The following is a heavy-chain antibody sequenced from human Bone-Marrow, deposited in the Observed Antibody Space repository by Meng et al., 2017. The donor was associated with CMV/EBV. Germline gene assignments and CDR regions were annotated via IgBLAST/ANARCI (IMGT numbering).Heavy chain of an antibody. CDR2: RYNSGST. D-gene: IGHD6-6*01. V-gene: IGHV4-4*02. J-gene: IGHJ4*02. CDR1: GGAIGSSKG. CDR3: ERVRYSSSSEYYFDY. Sequence: GGAIGSSKGERRGGQRPGKRREGSGERYNSGSTKNKKAIKRRVTISVDKSKNQFYLKLSSVTAADKDVYYCERVRYSSSSEYYFDYWGQGTLVTVSS.